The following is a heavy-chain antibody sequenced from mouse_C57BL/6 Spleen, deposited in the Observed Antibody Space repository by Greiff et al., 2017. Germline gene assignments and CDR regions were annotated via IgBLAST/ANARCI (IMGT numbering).Heavy chain of an antibody. CDR3: ARNKAYYSNSFAY. D-gene: IGHD2-5*01. Sequence: QVQLQQPGAELVRPGSSVKLSCKASGYTFTSYWMDWVKQRPGQGLEWIGNIYPSDSYTNYNQKFKGKSTLTVDKSSSTAYMQLSSLTSEDSAVYYCARNKAYYSNSFAYWGQGTLVTVSA. CDR1: GYTFTSYW. V-gene: IGHV1-61*01. CDR2: IYPSDSYT. J-gene: IGHJ3*01.